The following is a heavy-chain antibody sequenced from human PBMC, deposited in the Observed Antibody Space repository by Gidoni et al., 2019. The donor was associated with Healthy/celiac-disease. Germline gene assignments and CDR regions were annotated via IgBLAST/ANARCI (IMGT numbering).Heavy chain of an antibody. CDR1: GCTFSSDS. Sequence: EVQLVESGGGLVKPGGSLRLSCAASGCTFSSDSLHWVRQAPGKWLEWVSSISSSSSYIYYADSVKGRFTISRDNAKNSLYLQMNSLRAEDTAVYYCARGLVAGTYQWGGYWYFDLWGRGTLVTVSS. CDR2: ISSSSSYI. J-gene: IGHJ2*01. D-gene: IGHD6-19*01. CDR3: ARGLVAGTYQWGGYWYFDL. V-gene: IGHV3-21*01.